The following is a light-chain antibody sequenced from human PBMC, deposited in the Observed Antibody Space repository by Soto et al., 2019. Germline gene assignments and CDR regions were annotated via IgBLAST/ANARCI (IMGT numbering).Light chain of an antibody. CDR1: TSNIGAGFD. CDR2: GNT. V-gene: IGLV1-40*01. CDR3: QSYDRVRAWA. J-gene: IGLJ3*02. Sequence: QSALTQPPSVSGAPGQRVTISCTGSTSNIGAGFDVHWYQQLPGAAPRLLIYGNTNRPSGVPDRFSGSKSGTSASLAITGLQADDEADYYCQSYDRVRAWAFGGGTKVTVL.